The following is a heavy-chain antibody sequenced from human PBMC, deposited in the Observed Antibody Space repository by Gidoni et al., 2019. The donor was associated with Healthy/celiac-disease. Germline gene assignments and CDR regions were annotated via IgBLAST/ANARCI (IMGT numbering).Heavy chain of an antibody. D-gene: IGHD5-12*01. V-gene: IGHV4-34*01. Sequence: QVQLQQWGAGLLKPSETLSLTCAVYGGSFSGYYWSWIRQPPGKGLEWIGEINHSGSTNYNPSLKSRVTISVDTSKNQFSLKLSSVTAADTAVYYCARGRRGWLRLASRGELDYWGQGTLVTVSS. J-gene: IGHJ4*02. CDR2: INHSGST. CDR1: GGSFSGYY. CDR3: ARGRRGWLRLASRGELDY.